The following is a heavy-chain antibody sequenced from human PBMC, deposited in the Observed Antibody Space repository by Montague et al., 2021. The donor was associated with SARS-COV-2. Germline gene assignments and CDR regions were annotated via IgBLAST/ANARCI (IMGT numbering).Heavy chain of an antibody. V-gene: IGHV4-34*01. Sequence: SETLSLTCAVYGGSFSAHSWSWIRQSPGMGLEWIGEINHRGSTTYMSSLKSRVTMSVDTSKNQFSLKMSSVTAADTAIYYCARGGLAGGNYDIWSFSYTSPLDYWGQGTQVTVSS. CDR1: GGSFSAHS. CDR2: INHRGST. J-gene: IGHJ4*02. CDR3: ARGGLAGGNYDIWSFSYTSPLDY. D-gene: IGHD3-3*01.